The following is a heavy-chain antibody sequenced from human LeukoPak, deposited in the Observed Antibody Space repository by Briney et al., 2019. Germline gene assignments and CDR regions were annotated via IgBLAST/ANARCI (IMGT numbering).Heavy chain of an antibody. CDR3: ARDPGYRQGYSYGGRFDY. J-gene: IGHJ4*02. D-gene: IGHD5-18*01. Sequence: KTSQTLSLTCAISGDSVSSNSAAWNWIRQSPSRGLEWLGRTYYRSKWYNDYAVSVKSRITINPDTSKNQFSLQLNSVTPEDTAVYYCARDPGYRQGYSYGGRFDYWGQGTLVTVSS. CDR2: TYYRSKWYN. V-gene: IGHV6-1*01. CDR1: GDSVSSNSAA.